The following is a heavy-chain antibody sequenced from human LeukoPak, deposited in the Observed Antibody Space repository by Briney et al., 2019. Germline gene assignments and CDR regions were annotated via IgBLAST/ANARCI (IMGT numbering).Heavy chain of an antibody. CDR1: GYTFTSYD. Sequence: ASVKVSCKASGYTFTSYDINWVRQATGQGLEWMGWINPNSGGTNYAQKFQGWVTMTRDTSISTAYMELSRLRSDDTAVYYCARSFHCSGGSCYSPYYYYYGMDVWGQGTTVTVSS. J-gene: IGHJ6*02. CDR3: ARSFHCSGGSCYSPYYYYYGMDV. CDR2: INPNSGGT. D-gene: IGHD2-15*01. V-gene: IGHV1-2*04.